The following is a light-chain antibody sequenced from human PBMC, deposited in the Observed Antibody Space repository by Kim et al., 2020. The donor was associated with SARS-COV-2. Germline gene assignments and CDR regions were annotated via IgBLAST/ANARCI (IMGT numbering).Light chain of an antibody. V-gene: IGKV1-39*01. Sequence: SVGDRVTITCRASQSISSYLNWDQQKPGKAPKLLIYAASSLQSGVPSRFSGSGSGTDFTLTISSLQPEDFATYYCQQSYSTPPWTFGQGTKVDIK. CDR2: AAS. CDR1: QSISSY. J-gene: IGKJ1*01. CDR3: QQSYSTPPWT.